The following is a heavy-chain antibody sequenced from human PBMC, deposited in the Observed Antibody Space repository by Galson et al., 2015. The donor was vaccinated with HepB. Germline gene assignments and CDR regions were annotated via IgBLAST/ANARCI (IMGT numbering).Heavy chain of an antibody. J-gene: IGHJ6*02. Sequence: LRLSCAASGFTFSSYSMNWVRQAPGKGLEWVSSISSSSSYIYYADSVKGRFTISRDNAKNSLYLQMNSLRAEDMAVYYCARDQGDGGATPPFYYYYYGMDVWGQGTTVTVSS. CDR1: GFTFSSYS. CDR3: ARDQGDGGATPPFYYYYYGMDV. CDR2: ISSSSSYI. D-gene: IGHD1-26*01. V-gene: IGHV3-21*01.